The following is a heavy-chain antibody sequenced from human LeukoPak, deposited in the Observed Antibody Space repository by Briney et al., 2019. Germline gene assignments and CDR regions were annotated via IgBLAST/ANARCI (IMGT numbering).Heavy chain of an antibody. CDR1: GGSISGYY. D-gene: IGHD2-2*01. Sequence: PSETLSLTCAVYGGSISGYYWSWIRQPPGKGLEWIGEINHSGSTNYNPSLKSRVTISVDTSKNQFSLKLSSVTAADTAVYYCNIVVVPAAPSFFDYWGQGTLVTVSS. CDR3: NIVVVPAAPSFFDY. V-gene: IGHV4-34*01. CDR2: INHSGST. J-gene: IGHJ4*02.